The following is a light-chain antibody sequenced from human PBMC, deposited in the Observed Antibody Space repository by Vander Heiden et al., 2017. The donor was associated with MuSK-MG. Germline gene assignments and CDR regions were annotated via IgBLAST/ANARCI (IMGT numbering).Light chain of an antibody. Sequence: DIQMTPSPSPLSAAAGDRLTITCQATPDIRNYLNWYQQKPGKAPKLLIYDASNLETGVPSRFRGSGSGTDFTFTISSLQPEDITTYYCQQYDNLPAFGGGTKVEIK. CDR3: QQYDNLPA. CDR2: DAS. J-gene: IGKJ4*01. CDR1: PDIRNY. V-gene: IGKV1-33*01.